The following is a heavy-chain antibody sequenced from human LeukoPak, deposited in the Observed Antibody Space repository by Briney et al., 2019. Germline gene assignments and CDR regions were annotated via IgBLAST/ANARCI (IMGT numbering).Heavy chain of an antibody. V-gene: IGHV4-34*01. CDR2: INHSGST. CDR1: GGSFSGYY. CDR3: ARGPEGGWYFYFDY. Sequence: SETLSLTCAVYGGSFSGYYWSWIRQPPGKGLEWIGEINHSGSTNYNPSLKSRVTISVDTSKNQFSLKLSSVTAADTAVYYCARGPEGGWYFYFDYWGQGTLVTVSS. D-gene: IGHD6-19*01. J-gene: IGHJ4*02.